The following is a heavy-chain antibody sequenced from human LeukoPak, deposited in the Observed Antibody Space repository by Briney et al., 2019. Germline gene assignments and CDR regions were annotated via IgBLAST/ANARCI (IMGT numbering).Heavy chain of an antibody. V-gene: IGHV3-23*01. CDR3: VRRGGSDGWGAFDI. Sequence: GGSLRLSCAAFEFTFSNYVMNWVRQAPGKGLEWVSSIRQSGDITYYADSVKGRFTISRDNSKNTLSLQMNSLSREDTAIYYCVRRGGSDGWGAFDIWGQGTVVTVSS. CDR2: IRQSGDIT. D-gene: IGHD5-24*01. CDR1: EFTFSNYV. J-gene: IGHJ3*02.